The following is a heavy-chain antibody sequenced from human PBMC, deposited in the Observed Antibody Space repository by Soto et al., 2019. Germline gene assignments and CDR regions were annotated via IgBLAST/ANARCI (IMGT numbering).Heavy chain of an antibody. D-gene: IGHD2-2*01. CDR3: VRLLGYCSSTSCYGAFDI. V-gene: IGHV1-2*04. CDR1: GDSFNGYY. Sequence: GASVKVSWEACGDSFNGYYMHWERQTTGKGIEWMGWINPNSGGTNYAQKFQGWVTMTRDTSISTAYMELSRLRSDDTAVYYCVRLLGYCSSTSCYGAFDIWGQGTMVTVSS. J-gene: IGHJ3*02. CDR2: INPNSGGT.